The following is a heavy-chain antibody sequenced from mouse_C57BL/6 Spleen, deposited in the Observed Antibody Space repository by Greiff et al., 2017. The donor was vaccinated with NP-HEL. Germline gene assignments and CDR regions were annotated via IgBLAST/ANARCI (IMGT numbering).Heavy chain of an antibody. V-gene: IGHV5-4*01. CDR1: GFTFSSYA. J-gene: IGHJ1*03. D-gene: IGHD2-4*01. Sequence: DVQLVESGGGLVKPGGSLKLSCAASGFTFSSYAMSWVRQTPEKRLEWVATISDGGSYTYYPDNVKGRFTISRDNAKNNLYLQMSHLKSEDTAMYYCARWDDYDDWYFDVWGTGTTVTVSS. CDR3: ARWDDYDDWYFDV. CDR2: ISDGGSYT.